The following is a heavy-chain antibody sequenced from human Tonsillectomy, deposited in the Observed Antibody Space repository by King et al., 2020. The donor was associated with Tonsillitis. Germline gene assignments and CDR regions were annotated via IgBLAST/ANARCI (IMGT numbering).Heavy chain of an antibody. V-gene: IGHV4-59*01. CDR2: IDYSGST. Sequence: VQLQESGPGLVKPSETLSLTCIVSGGSISRYYWSWIRQSPGKGLEWIGYIDYSGSTNYNPSLKSRVTISVDTSKNQFSLKVSSVTAADTAVYYCARDFGDFWCGNWFDPWGQGTLVTVSS. J-gene: IGHJ5*02. CDR1: GGSISRYY. CDR3: ARDFGDFWCGNWFDP. D-gene: IGHD3-3*01.